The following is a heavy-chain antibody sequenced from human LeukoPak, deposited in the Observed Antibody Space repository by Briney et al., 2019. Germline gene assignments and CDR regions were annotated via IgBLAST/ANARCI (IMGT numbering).Heavy chain of an antibody. V-gene: IGHV5-51*01. CDR1: GYSFTSYW. D-gene: IGHD6-13*01. CDR3: ARRVAAAGRSVYYYYGMDV. CDR2: IYPGDSDT. J-gene: IGHJ6*02. Sequence: GESLKISCKGSGYSFTSYWIGWVRQMPGKGLEWMGIIYPGDSDTRYSPSFQGQVTISADKSISTAYLQWSSLKASDTAMYYCARRVAAAGRSVYYYYGMDVWGQGTTVTVSS.